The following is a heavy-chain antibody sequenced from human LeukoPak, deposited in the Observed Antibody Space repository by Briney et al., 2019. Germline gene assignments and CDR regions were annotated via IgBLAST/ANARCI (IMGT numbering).Heavy chain of an antibody. D-gene: IGHD1-26*01. V-gene: IGHV3-23*01. CDR3: AKGTWELLRFYDY. J-gene: IGHJ4*02. Sequence: TGGSLRLSCAASGFTFSSYAMSWVRQAPGKGLEWVSAIRGSGGSTYYADSVKGRFTISRDNSKNTLYLQMNSLRAEDTAVYCCAKGTWELLRFYDYWGQGTLVTVSS. CDR1: GFTFSSYA. CDR2: IRGSGGST.